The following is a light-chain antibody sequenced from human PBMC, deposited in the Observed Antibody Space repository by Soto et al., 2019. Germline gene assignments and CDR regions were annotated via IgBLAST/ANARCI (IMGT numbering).Light chain of an antibody. CDR3: SSYTSSSTLV. Sequence: QSALTQPASVSGSPGQSITISCTGTSSDVGGYNYVSWYQQHPGKAPKLMIYDVSNRPSGVSNRFSGSKSGNTASLTISGLQAEDEDYYYCSSYTSSSTLVFGGGTKVTVL. CDR2: DVS. J-gene: IGLJ2*01. V-gene: IGLV2-14*01. CDR1: SSDVGGYNY.